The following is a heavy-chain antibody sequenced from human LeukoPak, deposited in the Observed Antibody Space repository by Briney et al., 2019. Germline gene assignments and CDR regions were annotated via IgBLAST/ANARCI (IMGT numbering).Heavy chain of an antibody. CDR2: ISYDGSNK. J-gene: IGHJ4*02. CDR1: GFTFSSYA. Sequence: GRSLRLSCAASGFTFSSYAMHWVRQAPGKGLEWVAVISYDGSNKYYADSVKGRFTISRDNSKNTLYLQMNSLRAEDTAVYYCGRTGYWGQGTLVTVSS. D-gene: IGHD3-10*01. CDR3: GRTGY. V-gene: IGHV3-30-3*01.